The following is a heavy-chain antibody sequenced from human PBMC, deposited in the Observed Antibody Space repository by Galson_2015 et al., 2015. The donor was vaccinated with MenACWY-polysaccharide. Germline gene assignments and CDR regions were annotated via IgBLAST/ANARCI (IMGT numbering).Heavy chain of an antibody. CDR3: AREGSRIVFHAFDI. J-gene: IGHJ3*02. D-gene: IGHD2-15*01. V-gene: IGHV3-33*01. CDR1: GSRFSNSG. CDR2: IQYDGSKI. Sequence: SLRLSCAASGSRFSNSGMHWVRQAPGKGLECVAVIQYDGSKIVYADSVKGRFTISRDNSKNTVFLEMNTLGAEDTAVYYCAREGSRIVFHAFDIWGQGTMVTVSS.